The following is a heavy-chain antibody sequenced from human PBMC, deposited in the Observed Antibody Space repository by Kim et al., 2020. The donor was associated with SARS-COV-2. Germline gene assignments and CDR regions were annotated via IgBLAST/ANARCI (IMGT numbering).Heavy chain of an antibody. D-gene: IGHD6-13*01. CDR2: IHYSGRT. CDR1: GASLTSDDSY. V-gene: IGHV4-31*03. CDR3: ARGRDSSSWYEGVAFDH. J-gene: IGHJ4*02. Sequence: SETLSLTCTVSGASLTSDDSYWSWLRQHTGKGLEWIGYIHYSGRTYLNPSLRSRFSISIDTSQNQFSLKLSSMTAADTAVYYCARGRDSSSWYEGVAFDHWGQGSLVTVSS.